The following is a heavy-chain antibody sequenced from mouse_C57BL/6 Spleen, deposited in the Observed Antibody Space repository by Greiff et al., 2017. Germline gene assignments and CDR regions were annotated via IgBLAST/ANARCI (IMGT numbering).Heavy chain of an antibody. V-gene: IGHV5-17*01. D-gene: IGHD1-1*01. Sequence: EVQLVESGGGLVKPGGSLKLSCAASGFTFSDYGMHWVRQAPEKGLEWVAYISSGSSTIYYADTVKGRFTISRDNAKNTLFLQMTSLRSEDTAMYYCATITTVVAPFDYWGQGTTLTVSS. CDR1: GFTFSDYG. J-gene: IGHJ2*01. CDR2: ISSGSSTI. CDR3: ATITTVVAPFDY.